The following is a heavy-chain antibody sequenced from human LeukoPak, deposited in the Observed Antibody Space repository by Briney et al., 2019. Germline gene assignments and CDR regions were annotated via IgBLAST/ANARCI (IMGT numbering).Heavy chain of an antibody. CDR3: ARSGTKKRIMITFGGVRSYYYMDV. Sequence: GGSLRLSCAASGFTFSSYWMNWVRQAPGKGLEWVANIKQDGSEKYYVDSVKGRLTISRDNAKNSLYLQMNSLRAEDTAVYYCARSGTKKRIMITFGGVRSYYYMDVWGKGTTVTVSS. D-gene: IGHD3-16*01. CDR2: IKQDGSEK. CDR1: GFTFSSYW. V-gene: IGHV3-7*01. J-gene: IGHJ6*03.